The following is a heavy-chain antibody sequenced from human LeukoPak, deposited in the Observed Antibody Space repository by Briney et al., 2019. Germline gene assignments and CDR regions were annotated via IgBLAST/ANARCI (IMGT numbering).Heavy chain of an antibody. Sequence: TGGSLRLSCAASGFTFSTYWMHWVRHAPGKGLVWVSRINTDGSNTNCADSVKGRFTTSRDNAENTLYLQMNSLRAEDTAVYYCARAEDCSSTSCPRAFDIWGQGTMVTVSS. CDR2: INTDGSNT. D-gene: IGHD2-2*01. CDR1: GFTFSTYW. CDR3: ARAEDCSSTSCPRAFDI. V-gene: IGHV3-74*01. J-gene: IGHJ3*02.